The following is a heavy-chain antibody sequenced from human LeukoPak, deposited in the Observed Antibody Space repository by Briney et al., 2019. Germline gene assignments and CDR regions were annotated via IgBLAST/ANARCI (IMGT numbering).Heavy chain of an antibody. Sequence: SQTLSLTCAISGDSVSSHNAGWNWIRQSPSRGLEWLGRTYYRSKWYNDYAVSVKSRITINPDTSKNQFSLQLNSVTPEDTAVYYCARAYSGYDIYFDYWGQGTLVTVSS. J-gene: IGHJ4*02. CDR1: GDSVSSHNAG. CDR3: ARAYSGYDIYFDY. CDR2: TYYRSKWYN. D-gene: IGHD5-12*01. V-gene: IGHV6-1*01.